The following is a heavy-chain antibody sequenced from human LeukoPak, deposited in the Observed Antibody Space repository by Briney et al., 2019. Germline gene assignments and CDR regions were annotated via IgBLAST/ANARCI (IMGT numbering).Heavy chain of an antibody. CDR3: ARAYTIAASRRDMDV. Sequence: ASVKVSCKASGYTFTGYYMHWVRQAPGQGLEWMGWINPNSGDTHYPQKFQGRVTMTRDTSISTAYMELSRLRSDDTAVYYCARAYTIAASRRDMDVWGKGTTVTVSS. CDR2: INPNSGDT. V-gene: IGHV1-2*02. J-gene: IGHJ6*04. D-gene: IGHD2-21*01. CDR1: GYTFTGYY.